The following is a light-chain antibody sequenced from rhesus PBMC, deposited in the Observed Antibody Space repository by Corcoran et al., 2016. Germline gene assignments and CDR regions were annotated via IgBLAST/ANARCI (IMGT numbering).Light chain of an antibody. CDR2: DAS. V-gene: IGKV1-38*01. Sequence: DIQLTQSPSSLSASVGDRVTITCRASQGISNYLAWSQQKSGKAPNLLIYDASNLKSGGPSRFAGSGSGTEFTLTITILEPEDFATYYCQQRNSYPYSFGQGTKVEIK. J-gene: IGKJ2*01. CDR3: QQRNSYPYS. CDR1: QGISNY.